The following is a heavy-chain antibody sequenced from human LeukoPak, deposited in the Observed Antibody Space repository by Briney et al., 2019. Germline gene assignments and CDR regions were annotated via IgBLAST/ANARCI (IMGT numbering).Heavy chain of an antibody. D-gene: IGHD6-19*01. CDR1: GGSFSGYY. V-gene: IGHV4-34*01. CDR3: ARVIAVAGDVDY. CDR2: INHSGST. J-gene: IGHJ4*02. Sequence: SGTLSLTCAVYGGSFSGYYWSWIRQPPGKGLEWIGEINHSGSTNYNPSLKSRVTISVDTSKNQFSLKLSSVTAADTAVYYCARVIAVAGDVDYWGQGTLVTVSS.